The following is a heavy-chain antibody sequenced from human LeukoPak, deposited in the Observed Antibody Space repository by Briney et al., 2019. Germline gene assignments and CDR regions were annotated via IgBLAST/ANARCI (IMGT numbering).Heavy chain of an antibody. D-gene: IGHD2-21*01. CDR1: GFTVSSNY. CDR3: ARVEIPWSFDY. J-gene: IGHJ4*02. Sequence: GGSLRLSCAASGFTVSSNYMTWIRQAPGERLEWVSIVYSGGDTYYADSVKGRFTMSRDNSKNMLYLQMNSLRAEDTAVYYCARVEIPWSFDYWGQGTLVTVSS. V-gene: IGHV3-53*01. CDR2: VYSGGDT.